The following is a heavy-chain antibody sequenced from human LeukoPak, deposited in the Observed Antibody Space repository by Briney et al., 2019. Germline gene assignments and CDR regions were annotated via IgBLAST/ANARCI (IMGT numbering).Heavy chain of an antibody. D-gene: IGHD3-3*01. CDR2: ISWNSGSI. V-gene: IGHV3-9*01. Sequence: GGSLRLSCAASGFTFDDYAMHWVRQAPGKGLEWVSGISWNSGSIGYADSVKGRFTISRDNAKNSLYLQMNSLRAEDTALYYCAKDDDLWEPTYYFDYWGQGTLVTVSS. J-gene: IGHJ4*02. CDR3: AKDDDLWEPTYYFDY. CDR1: GFTFDDYA.